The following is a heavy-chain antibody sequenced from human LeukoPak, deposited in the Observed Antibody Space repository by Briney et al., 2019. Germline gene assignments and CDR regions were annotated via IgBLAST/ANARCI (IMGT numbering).Heavy chain of an antibody. CDR2: INHSGST. V-gene: IGHV4-34*01. D-gene: IGHD1-20*01. CDR1: GGSFSGYY. J-gene: IGHJ4*02. CDR3: ARTFNWNRFDY. Sequence: AETLSLTCAVDGGSFSGYYWSWLRQPPGKGLEWIGEINHSGSTNYNPSLKSRVTISVDTSKNQFSLKLSSVTAADTAVYYCARTFNWNRFDYWGQGTLVTVSS.